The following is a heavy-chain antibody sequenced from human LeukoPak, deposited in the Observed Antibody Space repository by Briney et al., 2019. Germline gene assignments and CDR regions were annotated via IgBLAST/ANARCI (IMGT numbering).Heavy chain of an antibody. Sequence: GGSLRLSCAASGFTFSDYYMSWIRQAPGKGLEWVSYISSSGSTIYYADPVKGRFTISRDNAKNSLYLQMNSLRAEDTAVYYCARDRPSKLLPRGIDYWGQGTLVTVSS. J-gene: IGHJ4*02. CDR1: GFTFSDYY. D-gene: IGHD2-15*01. V-gene: IGHV3-11*04. CDR3: ARDRPSKLLPRGIDY. CDR2: ISSSGSTI.